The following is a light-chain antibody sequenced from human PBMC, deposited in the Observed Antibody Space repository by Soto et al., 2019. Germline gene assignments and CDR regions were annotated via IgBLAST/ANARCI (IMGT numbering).Light chain of an antibody. V-gene: IGLV2-8*01. Sequence: QSALTQPASVSGSPGQSITISCTGTSSDVGSYNLVSWYQHLPGKAPKLMIYEVIQRPSGVPDRFSGSKSGNTASLTVSGLQAEDEADYYCSSYAGSDNFVLFGGGTKVTVL. CDR2: EVI. CDR3: SSYAGSDNFVL. CDR1: SSDVGSYNL. J-gene: IGLJ2*01.